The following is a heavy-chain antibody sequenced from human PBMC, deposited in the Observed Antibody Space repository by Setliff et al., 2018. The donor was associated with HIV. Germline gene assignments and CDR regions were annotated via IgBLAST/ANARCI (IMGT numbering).Heavy chain of an antibody. Sequence: SETLSLTCNVSGASITSGSYYWGWIRRPAGKGLEWIGHIYSRGPTNYNPSLRSRVIISVDTSKNQLSLSLSSVTAADTAVYYCARDDSGYYYDYWGQGKLVTVSS. D-gene: IGHD3-22*01. J-gene: IGHJ4*02. V-gene: IGHV4-61*09. CDR1: GASITSGSYY. CDR3: ARDDSGYYYDY. CDR2: IYSRGPT.